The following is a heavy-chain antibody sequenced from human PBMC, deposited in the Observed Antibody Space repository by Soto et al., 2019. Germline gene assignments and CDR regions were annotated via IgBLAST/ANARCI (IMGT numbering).Heavy chain of an antibody. CDR3: TRGAYDDFLSGYSGYYYYYMDL. CDR1: GFTFSSYW. CDR2: INGDGSST. D-gene: IGHD3-3*01. J-gene: IGHJ6*03. V-gene: IGHV3-74*01. Sequence: EVQLVESGGGLVQPGGSLRLSCAASGFTFSSYWMHWVRQAPGKGLVWVSRINGDGSSTSYADSVKGRFTISRDNAKNTLYLQRQSLRAEDTAVDYCTRGAYDDFLSGYSGYYYYYMDLWGKGNPVTVSS.